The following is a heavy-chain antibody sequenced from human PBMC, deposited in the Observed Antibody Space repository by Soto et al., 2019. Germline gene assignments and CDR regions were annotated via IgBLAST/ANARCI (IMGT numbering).Heavy chain of an antibody. CDR1: GYIFTANY. V-gene: IGHV1-46*03. J-gene: IGHJ1*01. D-gene: IGHD2-2*01. CDR3: AREENCRVSTCYTENFHH. CDR2: VNPSGGSA. Sequence: QVQLVQSGAEVKKHGASVKVSCKTSGYIFTANYMHWVRQPPGQGLEWMCCVNPSGGSANYAQSFEGRGTWTMDTSKSTFYIELRSLRSVDTAVYYGAREENCRVSTCYTENFHHWGQGTLVTKSS.